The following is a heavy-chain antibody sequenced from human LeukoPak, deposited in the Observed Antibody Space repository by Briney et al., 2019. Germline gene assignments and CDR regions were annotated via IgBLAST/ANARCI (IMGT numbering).Heavy chain of an antibody. D-gene: IGHD3-22*01. J-gene: IGHJ4*02. CDR3: AKRGVVIRVILVGFHKEAYYFDS. CDR2: ISDSGGRT. CDR1: GITLSNYG. V-gene: IGHV3-23*01. Sequence: GGSLRLSCAVSGITLSNYGMSWVRQAPGKGLEWVAGISDSGGRTNYADSVKGRFTIARDNPKNTLYLQMNSLRAEDTAVYFWAKRGVVIRVILVGFHKEAYYFDSWGQGALVTVSS.